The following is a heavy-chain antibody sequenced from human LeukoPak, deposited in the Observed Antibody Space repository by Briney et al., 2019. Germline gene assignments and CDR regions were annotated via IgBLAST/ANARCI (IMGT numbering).Heavy chain of an antibody. J-gene: IGHJ3*02. CDR2: IYHSGST. CDR3: ARPVAYYDFLGDAFDI. Sequence: SETLSLTCAVSGYSISSGYYWGWIRQPPGKGLEWIGSIYHSGSTYYNPSLESRVTISVDTSKNQFSLKLSSVTAADTAVYYCARPVAYYDFLGDAFDIWGQGTMVTVSS. V-gene: IGHV4-38-2*01. CDR1: GYSISSGYY. D-gene: IGHD3-3*01.